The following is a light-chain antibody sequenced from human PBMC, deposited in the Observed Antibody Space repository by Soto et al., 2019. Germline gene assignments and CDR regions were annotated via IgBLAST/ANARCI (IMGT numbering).Light chain of an antibody. CDR1: SSDVGDYNY. J-gene: IGLJ2*01. V-gene: IGLV2-8*01. Sequence: QSALTQPPSASGSPGQSVTISCTGTSSDVGDYNYVSWYQQHPGRAPKLMIYEVSKRPSGVPDRFSGSKSGNTASLTVSGLRAQDEADYYCSSYAGSNKVLFGGGTKLTVL. CDR3: SSYAGSNKVL. CDR2: EVS.